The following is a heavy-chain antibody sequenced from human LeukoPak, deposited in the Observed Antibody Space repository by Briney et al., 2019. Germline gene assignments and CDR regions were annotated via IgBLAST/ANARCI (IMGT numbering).Heavy chain of an antibody. J-gene: IGHJ1*01. CDR2: ISGSGGST. CDR3: AKAQRFGVVVPAAIGSQYFQH. Sequence: GGSQRLSCAASGFTFSSYAMSWVRQAPGKGLEWVSAISGSGGSTYYADSVKGRFTISRDNSKNTLYLQMNSLRAEDTAVYYCAKAQRFGVVVPAAIGSQYFQHWGQGTLVTVSS. V-gene: IGHV3-23*01. D-gene: IGHD2-2*02. CDR1: GFTFSSYA.